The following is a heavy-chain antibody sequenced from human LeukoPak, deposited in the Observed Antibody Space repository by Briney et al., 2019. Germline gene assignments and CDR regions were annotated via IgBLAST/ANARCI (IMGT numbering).Heavy chain of an antibody. CDR3: ARVVDHDYGDYYLDY. CDR1: GFTFSSYS. Sequence: PGGSLRLSCAASGFTFSSYSMNWVRQAPGEGLEWVSSISSSSSYIYYADSVKGRFTISRDNSKNTLYLQMNSLRAEDTAVYYCARVVDHDYGDYYLDYWGQGTLVTVSS. J-gene: IGHJ4*02. D-gene: IGHD4-17*01. CDR2: ISSSSSYI. V-gene: IGHV3-21*04.